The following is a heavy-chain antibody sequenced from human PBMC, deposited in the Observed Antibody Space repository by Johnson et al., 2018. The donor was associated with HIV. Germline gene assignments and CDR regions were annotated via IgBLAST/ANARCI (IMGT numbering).Heavy chain of an antibody. J-gene: IGHJ3*02. CDR3: AKMSRGRQDAFDI. V-gene: IGHV3-30*02. Sequence: QVQLVESVGGVVRPGRSLRLSCAACEFTFSRFAMHWVRQAPGKGLEWVAFIRYDGSNKYYGDSVKGRFTISRDNSKNTLYVQMNSLRVEDTAVYYCAKMSRGRQDAFDIWGRGTIVTVSS. CDR2: IRYDGSNK. D-gene: IGHD3-16*01. CDR1: EFTFSRFA.